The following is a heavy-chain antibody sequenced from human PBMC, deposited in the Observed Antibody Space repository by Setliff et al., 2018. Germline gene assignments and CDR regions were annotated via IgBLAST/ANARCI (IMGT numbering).Heavy chain of an antibody. D-gene: IGHD3-10*01. CDR3: TTDRAISMVRGVVISPTISYY. CDR1: GFTFSKAW. J-gene: IGHJ4*02. Sequence: GESLKISCAASGFTFSKAWMNWVRQTPEKGLEWVGLIKSNNDGGSTDLAAPVKGRFTISRDDSQNTVYLQMNSLEIEDTAVYFCTTDRAISMVRGVVISPTISYYWGQGVQVTVSS. CDR2: IKSNNDGGST. V-gene: IGHV3-15*07.